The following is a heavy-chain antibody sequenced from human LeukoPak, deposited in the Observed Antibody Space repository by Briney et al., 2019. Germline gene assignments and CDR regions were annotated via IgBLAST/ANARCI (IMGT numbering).Heavy chain of an antibody. CDR3: AKISWDGRGSFY. V-gene: IGHV3-23*01. J-gene: IGHJ4*02. Sequence: PGGSLRLSCAASGFTFSTYSMSWVRRAPGKGLEWVSAIRGGSGDTYYADSVKGRFTISRDNSKATLSLQMNSLRAEDTAVYYCAKISWDGRGSFYWGQGTLVTVSS. D-gene: IGHD3-10*01. CDR1: GFTFSTYS. CDR2: IRGGSGDT.